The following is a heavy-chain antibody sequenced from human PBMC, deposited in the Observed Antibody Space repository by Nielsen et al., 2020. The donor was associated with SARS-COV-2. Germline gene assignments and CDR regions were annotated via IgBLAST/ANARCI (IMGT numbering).Heavy chain of an antibody. Sequence: GESLKISCVASGFTFSSYGMHWVRQAPGKGLEWVSSISSSSSYIYYADSVKGRFTISRDNAKNSLYLQMNSLRAEDTALYYCAKVHTYYYDSSAPFDYWGQGTLVTVSS. CDR3: AKVHTYYYDSSAPFDY. J-gene: IGHJ4*02. V-gene: IGHV3-21*04. D-gene: IGHD3-22*01. CDR1: GFTFSSYG. CDR2: ISSSSSYI.